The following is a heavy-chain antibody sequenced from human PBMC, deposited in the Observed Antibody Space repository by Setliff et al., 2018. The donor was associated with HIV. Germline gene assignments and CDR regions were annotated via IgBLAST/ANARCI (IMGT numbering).Heavy chain of an antibody. CDR1: GGSISSGSYY. Sequence: PSETRSLTCTVSGGSISSGSYYWSWIRQPAGKGLEWIGHINTSGSTNYNPSPKSRVTISVDTSKNQFSLKLSSVTAEDTAVYYCAREFTSVAGTRPPFDPWGQGTLVTVSS. J-gene: IGHJ5*02. V-gene: IGHV4-61*09. CDR3: AREFTSVAGTRPPFDP. D-gene: IGHD6-19*01. CDR2: INTSGST.